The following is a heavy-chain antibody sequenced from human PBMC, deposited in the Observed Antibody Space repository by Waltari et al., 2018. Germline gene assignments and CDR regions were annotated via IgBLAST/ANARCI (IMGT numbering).Heavy chain of an antibody. V-gene: IGHV2-5*02. D-gene: IGHD3-3*01. Sequence: QVTLKESGPALVKPTQTLTLTCTFSGFSLPSSGMGVGWIRQPSRKTLEWLALIYWDDDKRYSTSLKSRLTISKDTSKNQVVLTMTNMDPVDTGTYYCARGRWSGYYFDYWGQGVLVTVSS. CDR1: GFSLPSSGMG. CDR2: IYWDDDK. J-gene: IGHJ4*02. CDR3: ARGRWSGYYFDY.